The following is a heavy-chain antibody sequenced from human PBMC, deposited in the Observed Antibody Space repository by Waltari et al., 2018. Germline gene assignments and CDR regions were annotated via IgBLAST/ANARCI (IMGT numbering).Heavy chain of an antibody. Sequence: QVQLVESGGGVVQPGGSLRLSCAAYGFTFSQYAIHWVPQPPGKGLDGLAVIWYDGTKTDYGDSVQDRFTISRDNSKNTLYLQMNSLRAEDTALYYCARGSVPLVVAATSIDYWGQGTLVTVSS. D-gene: IGHD2-15*01. V-gene: IGHV3-33*03. J-gene: IGHJ4*02. CDR1: GFTFSQYA. CDR3: ARGSVPLVVAATSIDY. CDR2: IWYDGTKT.